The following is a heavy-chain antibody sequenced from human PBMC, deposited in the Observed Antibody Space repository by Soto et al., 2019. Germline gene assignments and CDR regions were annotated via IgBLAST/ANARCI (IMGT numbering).Heavy chain of an antibody. CDR1: GYTFTSYY. Sequence: QVQLVQSGAEVKKPGASVKVSCKASGYTFTSYYMHWVRHAPGQGLEWMGIINPSGGSTSYAQKFQGRVTMTRDTSTSTVYMELSSLRSEDTAVYYCARGANYYDSSGPFDYWGQGTLVTVSS. CDR3: ARGANYYDSSGPFDY. D-gene: IGHD3-22*01. V-gene: IGHV1-46*01. CDR2: INPSGGST. J-gene: IGHJ4*02.